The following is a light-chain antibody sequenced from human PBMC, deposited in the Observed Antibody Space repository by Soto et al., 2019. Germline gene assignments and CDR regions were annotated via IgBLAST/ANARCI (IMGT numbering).Light chain of an antibody. V-gene: IGKV1-5*03. CDR2: KAS. CDR1: QNIYTW. J-gene: IGKJ1*01. CDR3: QQYERYST. Sequence: DYQVTQSPSTLSASVGDRVTITCRASQNIYTWLAWDQQKPGIAPKLLIHKASTLESGVPSRFSGSGFGTEFTLTSSGLQREDSATYYCQQYERYSTFGQVTKVEIK.